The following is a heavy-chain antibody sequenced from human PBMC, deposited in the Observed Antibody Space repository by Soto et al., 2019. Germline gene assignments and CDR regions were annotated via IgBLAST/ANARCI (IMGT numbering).Heavy chain of an antibody. CDR3: AGSYIRGYNEGLRY. Sequence: QVQLVQSGAEVKKPGASGKVSCEASGYTFTDYYVHWVRQAPGQGLEWMGIINPSGGSASYGKKFQERVTMSRIAFASTFYMEVSSLRSEDTAVYYWAGSYIRGYNEGLRYWGQGTLVTVSS. CDR2: INPSGGSA. V-gene: IGHV1-46*03. D-gene: IGHD5-18*01. CDR1: GYTFTDYY. J-gene: IGHJ4*02.